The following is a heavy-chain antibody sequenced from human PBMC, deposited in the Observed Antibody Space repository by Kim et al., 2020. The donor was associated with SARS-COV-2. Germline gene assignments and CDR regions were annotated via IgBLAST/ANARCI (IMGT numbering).Heavy chain of an antibody. Sequence: GGSLRLSCAASGFTFSSYAMHWVRQAPGKGLEWVAVISYDGSNKYYADSVKGRFTISRDNSKNTLYLQMNSLRAEDTAVYYCARDPRGDSSGPGGDIWGQGTMVTVSS. CDR2: ISYDGSNK. CDR1: GFTFSSYA. CDR3: ARDPRGDSSGPGGDI. V-gene: IGHV3-30*04. D-gene: IGHD3-22*01. J-gene: IGHJ3*02.